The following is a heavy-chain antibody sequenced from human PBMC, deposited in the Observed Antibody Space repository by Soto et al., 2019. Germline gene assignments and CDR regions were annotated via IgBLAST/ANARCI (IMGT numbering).Heavy chain of an antibody. Sequence: GGSLRLSCAASGFTFGDYAMQWVRQAPGKGLEWVSAISWNSGSIDYADSVKGRFTISRDNAKNSLYLQMNSLRAEDTALYYCAKSHNTSGWYVTTDYWGQGTRVTVSS. CDR2: ISWNSGSI. D-gene: IGHD6-19*01. V-gene: IGHV3-9*01. CDR1: GFTFGDYA. J-gene: IGHJ4*02. CDR3: AKSHNTSGWYVTTDY.